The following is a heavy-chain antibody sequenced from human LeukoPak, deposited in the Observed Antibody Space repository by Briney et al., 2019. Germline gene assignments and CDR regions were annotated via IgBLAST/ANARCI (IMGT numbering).Heavy chain of an antibody. D-gene: IGHD5-24*01. CDR3: ARDWSRGGYTSFDYYGMDV. CDR1: GFTFSSYW. J-gene: IGHJ6*02. V-gene: IGHV3-7*01. Sequence: PGGSLRLSCAASGFTFSSYWMSWVRQAPGKGLEWVANIKQDGSEKYYVDSVKGRFTISRDNAKNSVYLQMNSLRAEDTAVYYCARDWSRGGYTSFDYYGMDVWGQGTTVTVSS. CDR2: IKQDGSEK.